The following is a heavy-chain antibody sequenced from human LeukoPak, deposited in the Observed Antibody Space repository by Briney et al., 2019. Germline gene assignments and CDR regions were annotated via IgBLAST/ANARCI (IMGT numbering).Heavy chain of an antibody. Sequence: SETLSLTCTVSGGSISTYYWSWARQPPGKGLEWLGYIYYSGSTNYNPSLKSRVTISVDTSKNQFSLKLTSVTAADTAVYYCARGGASSASDWYRDLWGRGTLVTVSS. CDR3: ARGGASSASDWYRDL. CDR1: GGSISTYY. CDR2: IYYSGST. J-gene: IGHJ2*01. V-gene: IGHV4-59*01. D-gene: IGHD3-22*01.